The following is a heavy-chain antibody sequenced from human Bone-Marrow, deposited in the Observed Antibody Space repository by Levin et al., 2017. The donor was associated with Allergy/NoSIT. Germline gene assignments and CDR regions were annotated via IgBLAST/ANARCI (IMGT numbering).Heavy chain of an antibody. V-gene: IGHV3-53*01. D-gene: IGHD2-15*01. Sequence: GGSLRLSCAASGFIVNTYYMSWVRQAPGKGLEWVSAIYPGGNTYYADSVKGRFTISRDNSKNTLFLQMNSLRAEDTALYYCARINEDCSGGACYSQAFDYWGQGTLVTVSS. CDR3: ARINEDCSGGACYSQAFDY. CDR1: GFIVNTYY. CDR2: IYPGGNT. J-gene: IGHJ4*02.